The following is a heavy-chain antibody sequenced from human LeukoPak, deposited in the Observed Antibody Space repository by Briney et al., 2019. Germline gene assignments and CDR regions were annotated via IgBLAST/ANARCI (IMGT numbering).Heavy chain of an antibody. D-gene: IGHD6-19*01. CDR3: ARSLSSSGDY. CDR2: IDPSDSYT. V-gene: IGHV5-10-1*01. J-gene: IGHJ4*02. CDR1: GYSFTSYW. Sequence: GESLKISCKGSGYSFTSYWISWVRQMPGKGLEWMGRIDPSDSYTNYSPSFQGHVTISADKSISTAYLQWSSLRAEDTAVYYCARSLSSSGDYWGQGTLVTVSS.